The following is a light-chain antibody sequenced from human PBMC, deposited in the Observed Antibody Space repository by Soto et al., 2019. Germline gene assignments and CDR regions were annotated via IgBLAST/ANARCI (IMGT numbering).Light chain of an antibody. CDR2: DVS. J-gene: IGLJ1*01. V-gene: IGLV2-14*01. CDR1: SSDVGGYNY. Sequence: QSALTQPASVSGSPGQSITISCTGTSSDVGGYNYVSCYQQHPGKAPKLMIYDVSNRPSGVSNRFSCSKSGNTASLTISGLQAEDEADYSCSSYTSSRTLLYVFGTGTKVTVL. CDR3: SSYTSSRTLLYV.